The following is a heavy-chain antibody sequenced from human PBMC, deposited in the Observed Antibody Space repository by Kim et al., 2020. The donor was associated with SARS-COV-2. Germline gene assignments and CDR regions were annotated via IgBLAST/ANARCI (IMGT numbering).Heavy chain of an antibody. CDR1: GFTFSNAW. Sequence: GGSLRLSCAASGFTFSNAWMSWVRQAPGKGLEWVGRIKSKTDGGTTDYAAPVKGRFTISRDDSKNKLYLQMNSLKTEDTAVYYCTTDTIWFGELLSHYYYYGMDVWGQGTTVTVSS. J-gene: IGHJ6*02. CDR2: IKSKTDGGTT. CDR3: TTDTIWFGELLSHYYYYGMDV. V-gene: IGHV3-15*01. D-gene: IGHD3-10*01.